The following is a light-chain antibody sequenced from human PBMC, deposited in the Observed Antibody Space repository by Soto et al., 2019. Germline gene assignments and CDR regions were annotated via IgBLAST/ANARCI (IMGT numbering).Light chain of an antibody. Sequence: EIFLTQSPATLSLSPGEIATLSFMSSQSVSSYLAWYQQKPGQAPRLLIYDVSNRATGIPARFSGSGSGTDFTLTISSLEPEDFAVYYCQQRSNWPRFTFGPGTKVDIK. V-gene: IGKV3-11*01. J-gene: IGKJ3*01. CDR3: QQRSNWPRFT. CDR1: QSVSSY. CDR2: DVS.